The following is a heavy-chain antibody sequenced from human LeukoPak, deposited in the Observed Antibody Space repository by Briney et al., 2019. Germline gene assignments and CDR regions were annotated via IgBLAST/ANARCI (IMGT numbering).Heavy chain of an antibody. CDR3: AIVIIAPYYFDY. CDR1: GYTFTGYY. D-gene: IGHD3-10*01. J-gene: IGHJ4*02. Sequence: ASVKVSCKASGYTFTGYYIHWVRQAPGQGLEYMGWINPNSGGTYYARNFQGRVTMTRDTSITTAYMELTSLRFDDTAVYYCAIVIIAPYYFDYWGQGTLVTVSS. CDR2: INPNSGGT. V-gene: IGHV1-2*02.